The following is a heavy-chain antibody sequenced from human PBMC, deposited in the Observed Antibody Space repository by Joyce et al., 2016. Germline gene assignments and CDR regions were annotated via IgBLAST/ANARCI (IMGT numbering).Heavy chain of an antibody. CDR3: AKDCHYSSGYYEGFDY. D-gene: IGHD3-22*01. CDR1: GFTFSNYG. V-gene: IGHV3-30*18. CDR2: ISDDGSNK. J-gene: IGHJ4*02. Sequence: QVQLVDSGGGVVQPGRSLRLSCVASGFTFSNYGMHCVRQAPGKGLEWVAVISDDGSNKYYSDSVKGRFTISRDNSRNTVYLQMNSLRPEDTAVYYCAKDCHYSSGYYEGFDYWGQGTLVTVSS.